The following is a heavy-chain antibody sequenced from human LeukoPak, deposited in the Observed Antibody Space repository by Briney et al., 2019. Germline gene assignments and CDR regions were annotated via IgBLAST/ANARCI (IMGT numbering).Heavy chain of an antibody. Sequence: QPGGSLRLSCAASGFTFSSYEINWVRQAPGKGLEWVSYISSSGSTIYYADSVKGRFTISRDNAKHSMYLQMNRLSAEDTAVYYCAELGITMIEGVWGKGTTVTISS. V-gene: IGHV3-48*03. D-gene: IGHD3-22*01. CDR3: AELGITMIEGV. CDR1: GFTFSSYE. J-gene: IGHJ6*04. CDR2: ISSSGSTI.